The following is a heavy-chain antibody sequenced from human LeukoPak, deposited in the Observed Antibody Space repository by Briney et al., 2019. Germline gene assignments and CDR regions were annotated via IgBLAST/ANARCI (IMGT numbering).Heavy chain of an antibody. V-gene: IGHV4-61*01. Sequence: PSETLSLTCTVSGGSISSGSYYWSWIRQPPGKGLEWIGYIYYSGSTNYNPSLKSRVTISVDTSKNQFSLKLSSVTAADTAVYYCASFNLQQLASDYWGQGTLVTVSS. D-gene: IGHD6-13*01. CDR3: ASFNLQQLASDY. J-gene: IGHJ4*02. CDR1: GGSISSGSYY. CDR2: IYYSGST.